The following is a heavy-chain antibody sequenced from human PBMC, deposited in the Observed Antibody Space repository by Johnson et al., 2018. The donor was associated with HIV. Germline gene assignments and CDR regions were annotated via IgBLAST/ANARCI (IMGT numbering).Heavy chain of an antibody. CDR3: ARRKGIGDAFDI. V-gene: IGHV3-13*01. CDR2: IGTAGDT. D-gene: IGHD3-10*01. CDR1: GFTFSSYD. J-gene: IGHJ3*02. Sequence: VQLVESGGGVVKPGGSLRLSCVASGFTFSSYDMHWVRQATGKGLEWVSAIGTAGDTYYPGSVKGRFTISRDNSKNTLYLQMNSLRAEDTAVYYCARRKGIGDAFDIWGQGTMVTVSS.